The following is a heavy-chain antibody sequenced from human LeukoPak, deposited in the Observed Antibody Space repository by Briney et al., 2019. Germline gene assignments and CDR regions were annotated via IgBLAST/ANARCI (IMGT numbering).Heavy chain of an antibody. CDR3: ARENNRYCSGGSCYYLDY. CDR1: GVTFSDYY. V-gene: IGHV3-11*01. D-gene: IGHD2-15*01. CDR2: ISSSGSTI. Sequence: PGGSLRLSCAASGVTFSDYYMSWIRQAPGKGLEWVSYISSSGSTIYYADSVKGRFTISRDNAKNSLYLQMNSLRAEDTAVYYCARENNRYCSGGSCYYLDYWGQGTLVTVSS. J-gene: IGHJ4*02.